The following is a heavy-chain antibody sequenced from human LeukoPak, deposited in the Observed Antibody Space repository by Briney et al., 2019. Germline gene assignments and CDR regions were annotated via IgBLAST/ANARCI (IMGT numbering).Heavy chain of an antibody. CDR3: ASSDGLRDVSCFDY. Sequence: GGSLRLSCEASRFTFSNYAMNWVRQAPGKGLEWVSRISGNGARSYYADSVKGRFTISRDNSKNTLYLQMRRLRAEDTAVYYCASSDGLRDVSCFDYWGQGTLVTVSS. J-gene: IGHJ4*02. D-gene: IGHD3-16*01. CDR1: RFTFSNYA. V-gene: IGHV3-23*01. CDR2: ISGNGARS.